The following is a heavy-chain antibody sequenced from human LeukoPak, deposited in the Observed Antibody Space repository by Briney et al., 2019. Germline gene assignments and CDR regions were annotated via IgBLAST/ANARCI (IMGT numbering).Heavy chain of an antibody. CDR2: MSYDGSNK. J-gene: IGHJ4*02. Sequence: GGSLRLSCGTSGFTFSNFGMHWVRQAPGKGLEWVAVMSYDGSNKYYADSVKGRFTISRDNSKNTLYLQMNSLRAEDSAVYYCAKAIGAYYDYWGLGTLVTVSS. V-gene: IGHV3-30*18. CDR1: GFTFSNFG. CDR3: AKAIGAYYDY. D-gene: IGHD2-21*01.